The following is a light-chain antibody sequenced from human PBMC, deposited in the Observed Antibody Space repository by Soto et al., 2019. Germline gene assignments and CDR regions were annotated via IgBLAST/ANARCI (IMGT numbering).Light chain of an antibody. CDR1: QGISNY. J-gene: IGKJ3*01. CDR3: KASVT. Sequence: DIQMTQSPSSLSASVGDRVTITCRASQGISNYLAWYQQKPGKVPNLLIYAASTLQSGVPSRFSGSASGTDFTLPITGVQPEDVAPYFCKASVTSGPGTKVDIK. V-gene: IGKV1-27*01. CDR2: AAS.